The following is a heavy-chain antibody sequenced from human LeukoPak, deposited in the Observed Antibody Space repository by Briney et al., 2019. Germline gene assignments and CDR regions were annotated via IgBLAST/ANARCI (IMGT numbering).Heavy chain of an antibody. CDR2: IYYSGST. J-gene: IGHJ4*02. Sequence: SETLSLTCTVSGGSVSSSSHYWGWIRQPPGKGLEWIGSIYYSGSTYYNTSLKSRVTISVNTSKNQFSLKLSSVTAADTAVYYCARHKLYDSGSYCYFDYWGQGTLVTVSS. V-gene: IGHV4-39*01. CDR1: GGSVSSSSHY. CDR3: ARHKLYDSGSYCYFDY. D-gene: IGHD3-10*01.